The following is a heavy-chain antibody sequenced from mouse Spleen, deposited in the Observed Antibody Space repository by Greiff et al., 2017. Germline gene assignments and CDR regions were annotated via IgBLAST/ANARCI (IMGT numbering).Heavy chain of an antibody. V-gene: IGHV5-9-3*01. CDR3: ARRGRGDAMDY. J-gene: IGHJ4*01. Sequence: EVQRVESGGGLVKLGGSLKLSCAASGFTFSSYAMSWVRQTPEKRLEWVATISSGGGNTYYPDSVKGRFTISRDNAKNTLYLQMSSLKSEDTAMYYCARRGRGDAMDYWGQGTSVTVSS. CDR1: GFTFSSYA. CDR2: ISSGGGNT.